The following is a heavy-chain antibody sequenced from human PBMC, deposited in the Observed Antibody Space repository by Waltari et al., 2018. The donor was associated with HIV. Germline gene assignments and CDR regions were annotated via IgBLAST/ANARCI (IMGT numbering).Heavy chain of an antibody. Sequence: QVQLVESGGGVVQPGRSLRLSCAAPGFPFSSYGLPCVRQAPGKGLEWVAVISYDGSNKYYADAVKGRFTISRDNSKNTLDLQMNSLRAEDTAVYYCAKDKGGVTYIFDYWDQGTLVTVSS. D-gene: IGHD1-1*01. CDR3: AKDKGGVTYIFDY. J-gene: IGHJ4*02. V-gene: IGHV3-30*18. CDR2: ISYDGSNK. CDR1: GFPFSSYG.